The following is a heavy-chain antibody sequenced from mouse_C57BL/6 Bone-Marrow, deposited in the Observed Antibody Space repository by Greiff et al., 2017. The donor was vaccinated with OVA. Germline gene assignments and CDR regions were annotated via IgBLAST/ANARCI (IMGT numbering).Heavy chain of an antibody. CDR3: AKGSYDVPFAY. CDR2: IYPGSGNT. Sequence: QVQLMQSGAELVRPGASVKLSCKASGYTFTAYYINWVKQRPGQGLEWIARIYPGSGNTYYNEKFKGKVTLSADKSSSTPYLQISSLRSEDSAVYFCAKGSYDVPFAYWGQGTLVTVSA. D-gene: IGHD2-12*01. V-gene: IGHV1-76*01. J-gene: IGHJ3*01. CDR1: GYTFTAYY.